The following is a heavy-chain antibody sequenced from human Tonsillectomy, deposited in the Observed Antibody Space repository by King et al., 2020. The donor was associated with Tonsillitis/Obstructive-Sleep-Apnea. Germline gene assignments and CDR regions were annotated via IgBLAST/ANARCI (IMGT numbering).Heavy chain of an antibody. CDR1: GGSISSYY. Sequence: QLQESGPGLVKPSETLSLTCTVSGGSISSYYWSWIRQPPGKGLEGIGYIYYSGRTNYNPPLKSPVTISVDTSKNQFSLKLSSVTAADTAVYYCARGKVASGSYYVLDYWGQGTLVTVSS. J-gene: IGHJ4*02. D-gene: IGHD1-26*01. V-gene: IGHV4-59*01. CDR2: IYYSGRT. CDR3: ARGKVASGSYYVLDY.